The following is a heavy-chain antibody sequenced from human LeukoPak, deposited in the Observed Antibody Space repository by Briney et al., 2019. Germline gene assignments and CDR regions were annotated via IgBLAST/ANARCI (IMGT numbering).Heavy chain of an antibody. CDR1: GYTFTSYY. J-gene: IGHJ4*02. D-gene: IGHD5-12*01. V-gene: IGHV1-46*01. CDR3: ARGGESGFLDY. CDR2: INPSGGST. Sequence: ASVKVSCKASGYTFTSYYMHWVRQAPGRGLEWMGIINPSGGSTSYAQKFQGRVTMTRDMSTSTVYMELSSLRSEDTAVYYCARGGESGFLDYWGQGTLVTVSS.